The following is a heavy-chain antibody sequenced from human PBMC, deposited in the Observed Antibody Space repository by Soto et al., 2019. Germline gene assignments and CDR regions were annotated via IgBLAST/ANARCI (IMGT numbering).Heavy chain of an antibody. V-gene: IGHV1-46*01. J-gene: IGHJ4*02. CDR2: INPSGGST. CDR3: ARESRYYDSSGYYYLDY. D-gene: IGHD3-22*01. Sequence: ASVKVSCKASGYTFTSYYMHWVRQAPGQGLEWMGIINPSGGSTSYAQKFQGRVTMTRDTSMSTVYMELSSLRSEDTAVYYCARESRYYDSSGYYYLDYWGQGTLVTVSS. CDR1: GYTFTSYY.